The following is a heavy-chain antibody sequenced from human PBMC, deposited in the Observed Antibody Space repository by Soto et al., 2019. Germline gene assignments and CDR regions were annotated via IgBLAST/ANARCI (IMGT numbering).Heavy chain of an antibody. CDR1: GGSISSSNW. CDR2: IYHSGST. D-gene: IGHD2-15*01. Sequence: SETLSLTCAVSGGSISSSNWWSWVRQPPGKGLEWIGEIYHSGSTNYNPSLKSRVTISVDKSKNQFSLKLSSVTAADTAVYYCAREKLGYCSGGSCYRSHYYYHYGMDVWGQGTTVTVSS. CDR3: AREKLGYCSGGSCYRSHYYYHYGMDV. J-gene: IGHJ6*02. V-gene: IGHV4-4*02.